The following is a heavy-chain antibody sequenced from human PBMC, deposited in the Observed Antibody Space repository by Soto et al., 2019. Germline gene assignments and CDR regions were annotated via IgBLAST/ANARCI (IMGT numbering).Heavy chain of an antibody. D-gene: IGHD2-15*01. Sequence: GGSLRLSCEASGFTFSGFDMHWVRQPTGKGLEWVSTIGTAGDTYYAVSVKGRFTISRDNAKNSLSLQMNSLRAGDTAVYFCARGQEVGAHFFDSWGQGTQVTAPQ. J-gene: IGHJ4*02. CDR3: ARGQEVGAHFFDS. CDR1: GFTFSGFD. CDR2: IGTAGDT. V-gene: IGHV3-13*01.